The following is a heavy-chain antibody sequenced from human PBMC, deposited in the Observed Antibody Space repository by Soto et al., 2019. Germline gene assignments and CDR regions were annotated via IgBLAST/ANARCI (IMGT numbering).Heavy chain of an antibody. D-gene: IGHD6-19*01. CDR1: GFTFSHYA. CDR2: VSDGGYNK. J-gene: IGHJ4*02. V-gene: IGHV3-30*04. CDR3: ARESVAGFD. Sequence: AGGSLRLSCAASGFTFSHYAMHWVRQPPGKGLEWVAVVSDGGYNKSYFDSVKGRFTVFRDDSKQTLDLQMNDLRPEDTAIYFCARESVAGFDWGQGTRVTVSS.